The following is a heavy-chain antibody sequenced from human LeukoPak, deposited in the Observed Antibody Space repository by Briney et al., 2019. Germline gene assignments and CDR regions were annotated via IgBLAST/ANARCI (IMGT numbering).Heavy chain of an antibody. D-gene: IGHD5-18*01. J-gene: IGHJ4*02. CDR1: GFTFSSYG. Sequence: GGSLRLSCAASGFTFSSYGMHWVRQAPGKGLERVAVIWYDGSNKYYADSVKGRFTISRDNSKNTLYLQMNSLRAEDTAVYYCAKDSGGYTYVFDYWGQGTLVTVSS. CDR2: IWYDGSNK. CDR3: AKDSGGYTYVFDY. V-gene: IGHV3-30*02.